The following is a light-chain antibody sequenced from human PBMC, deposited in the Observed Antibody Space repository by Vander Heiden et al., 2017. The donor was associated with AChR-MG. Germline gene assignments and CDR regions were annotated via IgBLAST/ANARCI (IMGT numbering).Light chain of an antibody. V-gene: IGLV1-40*01. CDR2: DNN. CDR3: QSYDTSLSGWV. Sequence: QSVLTQPPSVSGAPGQRVTISCTGSSSNIGAGYDVYWYQQLPETAPKLLIYDNNNRPSGVPDRFSASKSGTSASLAITGLQAEDEADYYCQSYDTSLSGWVFGGGTKLTVL. J-gene: IGLJ3*02. CDR1: SSNIGAGYD.